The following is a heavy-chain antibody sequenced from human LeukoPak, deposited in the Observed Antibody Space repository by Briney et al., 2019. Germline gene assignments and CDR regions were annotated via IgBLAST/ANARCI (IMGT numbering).Heavy chain of an antibody. CDR2: ISGSGGNT. V-gene: IGHV3-23*01. CDR3: AKMKGHPLQKYYMDV. CDR1: GFTFSGFA. Sequence: GGSLRLSCAASGFTFSGFAMSWVRRTPGKGLEWVSGISGSGGNTLYAASVKGRFTISRDNSKNTLYLEMNSLRAEDTAIYYCAKMKGHPLQKYYMDVWGQGTTVTVSS. D-gene: IGHD2/OR15-2a*01. J-gene: IGHJ6*01.